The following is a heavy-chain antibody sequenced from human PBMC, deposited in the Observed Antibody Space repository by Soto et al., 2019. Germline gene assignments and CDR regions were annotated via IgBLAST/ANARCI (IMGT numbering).Heavy chain of an antibody. D-gene: IGHD6-19*01. CDR3: ARSIAVDGTFTYYFDY. Sequence: PVKVSCKASGGTFSSYTISWVRQAPGQGLEWMGRIIPILGIANYAQKFQGRVTITADKSTSTAYMELSSLRSEDTAVYYCARSIAVDGTFTYYFDYWGQGTLVTVSS. V-gene: IGHV1-69*02. J-gene: IGHJ4*02. CDR2: IIPILGIA. CDR1: GGTFSSYT.